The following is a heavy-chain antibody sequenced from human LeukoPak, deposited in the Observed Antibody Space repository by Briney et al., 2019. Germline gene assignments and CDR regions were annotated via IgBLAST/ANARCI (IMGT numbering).Heavy chain of an antibody. CDR3: ARHGNHVGGIQLWLSLDY. Sequence: SETLSLTCTVFGGSISRFYWSWIGQPPGKGLDWIGYISYIGSTNYNPSLKSRVTISVDTSKNQFSLKLSSVTAADTAVYYCARHGNHVGGIQLWLSLDYWGQGTLVTVSS. V-gene: IGHV4-59*08. D-gene: IGHD5-18*01. CDR1: GGSISRFY. CDR2: ISYIGST. J-gene: IGHJ4*02.